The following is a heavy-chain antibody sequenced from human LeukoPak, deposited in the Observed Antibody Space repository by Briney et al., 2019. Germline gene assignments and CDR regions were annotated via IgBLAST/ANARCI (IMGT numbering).Heavy chain of an antibody. V-gene: IGHV4-59*01. CDR2: FYNSGRS. D-gene: IGHD5-12*01. CDR1: DDSISDYY. Sequence: SSETLSLTCTVSDDSISDYYRGWIRQPPGKGQEWIGYFYNSGRSTYNPSLKSRVTISADTSKNHFSLKLNSVTTADTAVYYCTRGAGWLTDYWGQGILVTVSS. CDR3: TRGAGWLTDY. J-gene: IGHJ4*02.